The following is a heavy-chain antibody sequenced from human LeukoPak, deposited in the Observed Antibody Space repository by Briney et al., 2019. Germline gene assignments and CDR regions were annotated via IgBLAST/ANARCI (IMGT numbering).Heavy chain of an antibody. D-gene: IGHD3-10*01. Sequence: VASVKVSCKASGYTFTDYYMHWVRQAPGQGLEWMGWINPNSGGTNYAQNFQGRVTMSRDTSITTAYMELSSLRSKDTAVYYCTTREIVVEPAQTSMVRGVLWRSDFWGHGTLVTVSS. CDR1: GYTFTDYY. CDR2: INPNSGGT. CDR3: TTREIVVEPAQTSMVRGVLWRSDF. J-gene: IGHJ4*01. V-gene: IGHV1-2*02.